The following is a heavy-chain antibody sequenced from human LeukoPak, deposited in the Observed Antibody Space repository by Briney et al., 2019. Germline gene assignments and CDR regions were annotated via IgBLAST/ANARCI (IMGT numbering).Heavy chain of an antibody. D-gene: IGHD3-3*01. CDR1: GFTFSSYG. Sequence: GRSLRLSCAASGFTFSSYGMHWVRQAPGKGLEWVAVIWYDGSNKYYADSVKGRFTISRDNSKNTLYLQMNSLRAEDTAVYYCARDQGFGVLRFLEWLSGIIDYWGQGTLVTVSS. CDR2: IWYDGSNK. V-gene: IGHV3-33*01. CDR3: ARDQGFGVLRFLEWLSGIIDY. J-gene: IGHJ4*02.